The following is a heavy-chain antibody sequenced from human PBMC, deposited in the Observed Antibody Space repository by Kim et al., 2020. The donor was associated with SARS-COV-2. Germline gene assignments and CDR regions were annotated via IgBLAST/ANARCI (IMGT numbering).Heavy chain of an antibody. V-gene: IGHV4-30-4*01. CDR3: ARSGITIFGEPGP. J-gene: IGHJ5*02. CDR1: GGSISSGDYY. CDR2: IYYSGST. Sequence: SETLSLTCTVSGGSISSGDYYWSWIRQPPGKGLEWIGYIYYSGSTYYNPSLKSRVTISVDTSKNQFSLKLSSVTAADTAVYYCARSGITIFGEPGPWGQGTLVTVSS. D-gene: IGHD3-3*01.